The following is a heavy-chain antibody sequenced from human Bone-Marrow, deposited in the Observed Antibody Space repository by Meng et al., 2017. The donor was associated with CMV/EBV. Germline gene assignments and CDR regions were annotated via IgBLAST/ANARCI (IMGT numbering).Heavy chain of an antibody. J-gene: IGHJ6*02. V-gene: IGHV1-69*10. CDR3: ARGKGKLERHYYYGMDV. CDR2: IIPILGIA. D-gene: IGHD1-1*01. CDR1: GYTFTGYY. Sequence: SVKVSCKASGYTFTGYYMHWVRQAPGQGLEWMGGIIPILGIANYAQKFQGRVTITADKSTSTAYMELSSLRSEDTAVYYCARGKGKLERHYYYGMDVWGQGTTVTGSS.